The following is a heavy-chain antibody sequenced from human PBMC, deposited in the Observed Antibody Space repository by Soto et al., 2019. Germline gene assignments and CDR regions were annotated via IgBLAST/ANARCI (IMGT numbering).Heavy chain of an antibody. J-gene: IGHJ4*02. D-gene: IGHD1-26*01. CDR1: GFTFSNAW. CDR3: TTDAAIV. Sequence: PGGSLRLSCAASGFTFSNAWMSWVRQAPGKGLEWVGRIKSISDGGTTDYAAPVKGRFTISRDDSKSTLYLQMNSLKTEDTAVYFCTTDAAIVWGQGTLVTVSS. CDR2: IKSISDGGTT. V-gene: IGHV3-15*01.